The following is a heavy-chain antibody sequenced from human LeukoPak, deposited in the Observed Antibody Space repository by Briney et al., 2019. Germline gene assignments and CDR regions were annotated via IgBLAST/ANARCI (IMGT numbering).Heavy chain of an antibody. J-gene: IGHJ6*03. CDR3: AKVSAPITMIVDYMDV. V-gene: IGHV3-13*01. CDR2: IGTAGDT. CDR1: GFTFSSYD. D-gene: IGHD3-22*01. Sequence: PGGSLRLSCAASGFTFSSYDMHWVRQATGKGLEWVSAIGTAGDTYYPGSVKGRFTISRENAKNSLYLQMNSLRAEDTAVYYCAKVSAPITMIVDYMDVWGKGTTVTVSS.